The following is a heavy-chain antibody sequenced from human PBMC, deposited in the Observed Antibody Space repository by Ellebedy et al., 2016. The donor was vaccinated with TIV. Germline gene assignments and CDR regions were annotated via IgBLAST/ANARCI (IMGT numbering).Heavy chain of an antibody. CDR1: GYTFTAYY. J-gene: IGHJ4*02. CDR2: INPSNGGT. D-gene: IGHD3-10*01. CDR3: ARLKGRDAL. V-gene: IGHV1-46*01. Sequence: ASVKVSXXASGYTFTAYYVHWVRQAPGQGLEWMGMINPSNGGTTYAQSFQGRVSMTRDTSTSTLYLELSSLTSEDTAVYYCARLKGRDALWGQGTLVTVSS.